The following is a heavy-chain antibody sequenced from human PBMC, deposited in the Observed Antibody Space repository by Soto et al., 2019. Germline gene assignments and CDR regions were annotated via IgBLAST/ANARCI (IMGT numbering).Heavy chain of an antibody. J-gene: IGHJ5*02. V-gene: IGHV1-24*01. CDR1: GYTLTELS. CDR3: ATAGSSSRFPWFDP. D-gene: IGHD6-6*01. CDR2: FDPEDGET. Sequence: ASVKVSCKVSGYTLTELSMHWVRQAPGKGLEWMGGFDPEDGETIYAQKFQGRVTMTEDTSTDTAYMELSSLRSEDTAVYYCATAGSSSRFPWFDPWGRGTLVTVSS.